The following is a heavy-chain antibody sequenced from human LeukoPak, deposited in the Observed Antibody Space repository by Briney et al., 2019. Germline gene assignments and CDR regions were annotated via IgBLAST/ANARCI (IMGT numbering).Heavy chain of an antibody. CDR2: IYYSAST. V-gene: IGHV4-39*01. CDR1: GGSISSSGYY. J-gene: IGHJ3*02. CDR3: ALGVAEDVLDI. Sequence: PSETLSLTCTVSGGSISSSGYYWGWNRQPPGKGLEWIGSIYYSASTYYNPSLKSRVTIFVDTSKNQFSLKLSSVTAADTAVYYCALGVAEDVLDIWGQRTMVTVSS.